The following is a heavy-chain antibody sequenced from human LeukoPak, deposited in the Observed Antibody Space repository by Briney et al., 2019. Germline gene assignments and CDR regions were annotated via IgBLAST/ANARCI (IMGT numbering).Heavy chain of an antibody. CDR3: SRNGLVDFGY. J-gene: IGHJ4*02. Sequence: PGGSLRLSCTTSGFAFDDFAMSWVRQPAGKGLEWVGFIRRRAYGGAAEYAASVKGRLIISRDDSKGIAYLQMNSLKTEDTAVYYCSRNGLVDFGYWGQGSRVIVSP. CDR2: IRRRAYGGAA. CDR1: GFAFDDFA. V-gene: IGHV3-49*04.